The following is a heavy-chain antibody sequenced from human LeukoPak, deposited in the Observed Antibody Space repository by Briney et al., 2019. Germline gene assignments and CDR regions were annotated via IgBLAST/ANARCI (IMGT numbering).Heavy chain of an antibody. CDR3: ARGEVGDTAMVTLDY. CDR1: GYTSTSYG. V-gene: IGHV1-18*04. Sequence: GASVKVSCKASGYTSTSYGISWVRQAPGQGLEWMGWISAYNGNTNYAQKLQGRVTMTTDTSTSTAYMELRSLRSDDTAVYYCARGEVGDTAMVTLDYWGQGTLVTVSS. D-gene: IGHD5-18*01. CDR2: ISAYNGNT. J-gene: IGHJ4*02.